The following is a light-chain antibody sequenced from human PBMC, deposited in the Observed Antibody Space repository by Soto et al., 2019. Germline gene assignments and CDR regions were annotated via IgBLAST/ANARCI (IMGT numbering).Light chain of an antibody. CDR3: QQYNSYST. Sequence: DIQMTQSPSTLSASVGDRVTITCRASQSISSWLAWYQQKPGKAPKLLIYKASSLESGVPSRFSGSGSGTEFTITISMLQPDDFATYYCQQYNSYSTFGQGTNVEIK. J-gene: IGKJ1*01. CDR1: QSISSW. V-gene: IGKV1-5*03. CDR2: KAS.